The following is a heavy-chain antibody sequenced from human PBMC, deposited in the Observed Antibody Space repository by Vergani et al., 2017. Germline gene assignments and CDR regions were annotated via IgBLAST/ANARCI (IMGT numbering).Heavy chain of an antibody. CDR2: IDHTGRP. J-gene: IGHJ6*03. CDR1: GGSFTSYH. D-gene: IGHD4-11*01. CDR3: SSVNTETNGHLYYYYYMDV. V-gene: IGHV4-34*01. Sequence: QVQLQQWGGGLLKPSETLSLTCVVNGGSFTSYHWTWIRQSPGEGLEWVGDIDHTGRPDYNPSLKSRLTMSVDKSRNQFSLTLNSVTATDTAIYFCSSVNTETNGHLYYYYYMDVWGQGTAVTGS.